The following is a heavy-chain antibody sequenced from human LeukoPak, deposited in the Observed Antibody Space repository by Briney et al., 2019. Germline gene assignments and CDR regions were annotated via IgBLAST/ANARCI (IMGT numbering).Heavy chain of an antibody. J-gene: IGHJ4*02. D-gene: IGHD6-19*01. CDR2: ISYDGSNK. V-gene: IGHV3-30*03. CDR3: VSIAVAGNFDY. Sequence: GGSLRLSCAASGFTFSSYGMHWVRQAPGKGLEWVAVISYDGSNKYYADSVKGRFTISRDNSKNTLYLQMNSLRAEDTAVYYCVSIAVAGNFDYWGQGTLVTVSS. CDR1: GFTFSSYG.